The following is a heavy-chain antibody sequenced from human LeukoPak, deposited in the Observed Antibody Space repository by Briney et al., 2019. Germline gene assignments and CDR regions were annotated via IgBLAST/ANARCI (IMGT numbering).Heavy chain of an antibody. Sequence: GESLKISCEGSGYSFTSYWIGWTRQMPGKCLEWRGIIYPGYSDTRDSPSFQGQVTISADTSISTAYLQWSSLKASDTAMYYCARRGIAAAETYYFDYWGQGTLVTVSS. D-gene: IGHD6-13*01. J-gene: IGHJ4*02. CDR1: GYSFTSYW. V-gene: IGHV5-51*01. CDR3: ARRGIAAAETYYFDY. CDR2: IYPGYSDT.